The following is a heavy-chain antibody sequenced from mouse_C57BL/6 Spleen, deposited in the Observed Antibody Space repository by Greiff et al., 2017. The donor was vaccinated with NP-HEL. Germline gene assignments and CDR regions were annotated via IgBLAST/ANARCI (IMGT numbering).Heavy chain of an antibody. D-gene: IGHD1-1*01. CDR2: IRNKANGNTT. J-gene: IGHJ1*03. CDR3: DRRGYGSREYFDF. Sequence: EVQGVESGGGLVQPGGSLSLSCAASGFTFTDYYMSWVRQPPGKALEWLGFIRNKANGNTTEYSASVKGRFTISRDTFQSILYLQMNALRAEDSDTYVYDRRGYGSREYFDFWGTGTTVTVSS. CDR1: GFTFTDYY. V-gene: IGHV7-3*01.